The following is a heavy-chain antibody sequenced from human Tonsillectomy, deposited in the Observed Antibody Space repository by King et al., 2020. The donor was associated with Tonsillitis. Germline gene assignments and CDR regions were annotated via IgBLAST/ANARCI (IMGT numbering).Heavy chain of an antibody. Sequence: QLVQSGAEVKKPGSSVKVSCKASGGTFNSYAISWVRQAPGQGLEWMGGIIPILGTANYAQKFQGRVTITADESTTTAYMELSSLRSEDAAEYYCARVLEPYGSGSYIFGFWGQGTLVAVSS. CDR1: GGTFNSYA. V-gene: IGHV1-69*01. D-gene: IGHD3-10*01. J-gene: IGHJ4*02. CDR2: IIPILGTA. CDR3: ARVLEPYGSGSYIFGF.